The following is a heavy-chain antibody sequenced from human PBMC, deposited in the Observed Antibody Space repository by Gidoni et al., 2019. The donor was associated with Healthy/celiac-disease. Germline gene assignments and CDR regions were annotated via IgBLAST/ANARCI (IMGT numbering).Heavy chain of an antibody. J-gene: IGHJ4*02. V-gene: IGHV3-23*01. Sequence: EVQLLESGGGLVQPGGSLRLSCAASGFTFSSYAMSWVRQAPGKGLEWFSAISGSGGSTYYADSVKGLFTISRDNSKNTLYLQMNSLRAEDTAVYYCAKTAPDDYGDFYYFDYWGQGTLVTVSS. CDR1: GFTFSSYA. CDR2: ISGSGGST. CDR3: AKTAPDDYGDFYYFDY. D-gene: IGHD4-17*01.